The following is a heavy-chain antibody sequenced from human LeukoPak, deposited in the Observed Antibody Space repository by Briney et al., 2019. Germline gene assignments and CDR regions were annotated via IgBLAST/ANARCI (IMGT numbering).Heavy chain of an antibody. CDR3: ARHETRDYDILTPTDY. J-gene: IGHJ4*02. D-gene: IGHD3-9*01. Sequence: GESLKISCKGSGYSFTSYWIGWVRQMPGKGLEWMGIIYPGDSDTRYSPSFQGQVTISADKSISTAYLQWSSLKASNTAMYYCARHETRDYDILTPTDYWGQGTLVTVSS. CDR1: GYSFTSYW. V-gene: IGHV5-51*01. CDR2: IYPGDSDT.